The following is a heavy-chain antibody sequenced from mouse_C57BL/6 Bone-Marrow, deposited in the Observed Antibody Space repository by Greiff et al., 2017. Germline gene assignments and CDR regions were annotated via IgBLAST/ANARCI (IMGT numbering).Heavy chain of an antibody. D-gene: IGHD2-5*01. V-gene: IGHV3-6*01. Sequence: ESGPGLVKPSQSLSLTCSVTGYSITSGYYWNWIRQFPGNKLEWMGYISYDGSNNYNPSLKNRISITRDTSKNQFFLKLNSVTTEDTATYYCARGSDSNYPSWFAYWGQGTLVTVSA. CDR3: ARGSDSNYPSWFAY. CDR2: ISYDGSN. J-gene: IGHJ3*01. CDR1: GYSITSGYY.